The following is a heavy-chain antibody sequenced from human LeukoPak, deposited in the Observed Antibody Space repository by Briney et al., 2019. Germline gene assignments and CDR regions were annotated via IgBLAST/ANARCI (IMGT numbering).Heavy chain of an antibody. CDR1: GYTFTGYH. V-gene: IGHV1-2*06. Sequence: GASVKVSCKASGYTFTGYHLHWVRQAPGHGLEWMGRINPNSGDTIYAQKFQGRVTMTRDTSISTAYMELSRLRSDDTAVYYCARDYCSSTSRLFDYWGQGTLVTVSS. CDR2: INPNSGDT. CDR3: ARDYCSSTSRLFDY. J-gene: IGHJ4*02. D-gene: IGHD2-2*01.